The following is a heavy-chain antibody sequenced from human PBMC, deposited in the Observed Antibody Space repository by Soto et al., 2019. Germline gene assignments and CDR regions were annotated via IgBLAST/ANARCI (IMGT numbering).Heavy chain of an antibody. CDR1: GFTFSSYG. CDR2: IWYDGSNK. CDR3: ARDPGYCYAPYYYYYMDV. Sequence: GGSLRLSCAASGFTFSSYGMHWVRQAPGKGLEWVAVIWYDGSNKNYADSVKGRFTISRDNSKNTLYLQMNSLRPEDTAVYYCARDPGYCYAPYYYYYMDVWGKGTTVTVSS. D-gene: IGHD5-18*01. J-gene: IGHJ6*03. V-gene: IGHV3-33*01.